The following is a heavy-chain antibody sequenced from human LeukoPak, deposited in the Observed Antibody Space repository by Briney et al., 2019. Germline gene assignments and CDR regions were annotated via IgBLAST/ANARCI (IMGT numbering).Heavy chain of an antibody. J-gene: IGHJ4*02. D-gene: IGHD3-10*01. V-gene: IGHV4-38-2*02. CDR1: NYSVRSDLH. Sequence: SKTLSLTCKVSNYSVRSDLHWSWIRQSPGRGLEWIASIYQSGHAYYSPSLKSRVLISFDTSKKELSLKINSVTATDTALYYCASLRFGDSYFDFWGQGTQVTVSS. CDR2: IYQSGHA. CDR3: ASLRFGDSYFDF.